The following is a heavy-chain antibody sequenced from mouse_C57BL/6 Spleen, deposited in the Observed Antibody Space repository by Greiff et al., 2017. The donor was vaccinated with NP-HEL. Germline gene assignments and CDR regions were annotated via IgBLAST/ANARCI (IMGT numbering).Heavy chain of an antibody. CDR1: GFSFTSYC. CDR2: IWGDGST. CDR3: AKKMGDWYFDV. J-gene: IGHJ1*03. Sequence: QVQLKESGPGLVAPSKSLSITCTVSGFSFTSYCVSWVRQPPGKGLEWLGVIWGDGSTNYYSPLISRLSISKDNSKSKVILKLNSVQTDDTATYDCAKKMGDWYFDVWGTGTTVTVSS. V-gene: IGHV2-3*01.